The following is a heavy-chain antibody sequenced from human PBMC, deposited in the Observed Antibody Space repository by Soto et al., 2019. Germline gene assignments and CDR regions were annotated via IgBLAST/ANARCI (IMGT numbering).Heavy chain of an antibody. CDR1: GGSISSGDYY. D-gene: IGHD3-22*01. J-gene: IGHJ5*01. V-gene: IGHV4-30-4*01. CDR3: ARVGVNTNLVDP. Sequence: QVQLQESGPGLVKPSQTLSLTCTVSGGSISSGDYYWSWIRQPPGKGLEWIGYIYYSGSTYYNPFPKDPVNISGTTSKNPFPLKPSPVTAANTAVYYWARVGVNTNLVDPWGQGNLVTLSS. CDR2: IYYSGST.